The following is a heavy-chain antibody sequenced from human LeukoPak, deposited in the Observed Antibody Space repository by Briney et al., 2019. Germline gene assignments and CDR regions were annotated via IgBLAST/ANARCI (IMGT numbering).Heavy chain of an antibody. CDR1: GGSISTYY. Sequence: SETLSLTCAVSGGSISTYYWNWIRRPPGRGLEWIGYIYYTGSISYNPSLKSRVTISLDTSKSQFSLRLTSVTPADTAVYYCASHGSSGHDPLTWGQGTLVTVSS. J-gene: IGHJ4*02. CDR2: IYYTGSI. V-gene: IGHV4-59*08. CDR3: ASHGSSGHDPLT. D-gene: IGHD5-12*01.